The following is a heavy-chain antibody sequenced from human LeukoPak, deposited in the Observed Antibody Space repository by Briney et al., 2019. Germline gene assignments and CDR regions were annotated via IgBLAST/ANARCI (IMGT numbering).Heavy chain of an antibody. J-gene: IGHJ4*02. Sequence: RGSLRLSCAASGFTFSSYAMSWVRQAPGKGLEWVSTSSGSGGSTYYADSVKGRFTISRDNSKNTLYLQMNSLRAEDTAVYYCAKETLYYYDSSGYYDYWGQGTLVTVSS. D-gene: IGHD3-22*01. CDR3: AKETLYYYDSSGYYDY. CDR2: SSGSGGST. CDR1: GFTFSSYA. V-gene: IGHV3-23*01.